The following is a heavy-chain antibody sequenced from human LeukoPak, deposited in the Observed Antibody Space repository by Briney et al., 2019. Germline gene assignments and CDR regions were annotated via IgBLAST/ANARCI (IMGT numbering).Heavy chain of an antibody. V-gene: IGHV4-61*02. CDR1: GGSISSGSYY. D-gene: IGHD2-21*02. CDR3: ARRRDPHGASDT. J-gene: IGHJ3*02. Sequence: SETLSLTCTVSGGSISSGSYYWSWIRQPAGKGVEWIGRIYTSGSTNYNPSLKSRVTISVDTSENQFSLKLSSVTAADTAVYYCARRRDPHGASDTWGQGTMVTVSS. CDR2: IYTSGST.